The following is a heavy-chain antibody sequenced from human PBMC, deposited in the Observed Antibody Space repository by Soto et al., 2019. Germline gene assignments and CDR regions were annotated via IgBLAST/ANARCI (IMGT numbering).Heavy chain of an antibody. Sequence: PSETLSLTCTVSGGSINNYYWSWIRQPPGKGLEWIGYIYYSGSTNYNPSLKSRVIISVDTSKNQFSLMLTSVTAADTAVYFCARLRAHPLCGFAYSYRYLVVCGKGTTVTVSS. V-gene: IGHV4-59*08. D-gene: IGHD5-12*01. J-gene: IGHJ6*03. CDR3: ARLRAHPLCGFAYSYRYLVV. CDR1: GGSINNYY. CDR2: IYYSGST.